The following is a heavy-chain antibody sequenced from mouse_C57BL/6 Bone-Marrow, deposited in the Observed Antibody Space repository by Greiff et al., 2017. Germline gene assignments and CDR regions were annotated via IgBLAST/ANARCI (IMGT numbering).Heavy chain of an antibody. CDR2: IDWDDDK. V-gene: IGHV8-12*01. Sequence: QVQLKVSGPGILQSSQTLSLTCYFSGFSLSTSGMGVSRLRQPSGTGLEWLAHIDWDDDKRYNPSLKSRPTISKDTSRNQVFLKITSVDTADTATYYCARRAGSNYVFDDWGQGTTLTVSS. CDR3: ARRAGSNYVFDD. CDR1: GFSLSTSGMG. D-gene: IGHD2-5*01. J-gene: IGHJ2*01.